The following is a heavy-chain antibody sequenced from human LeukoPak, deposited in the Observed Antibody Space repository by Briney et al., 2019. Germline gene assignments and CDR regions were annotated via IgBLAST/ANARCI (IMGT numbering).Heavy chain of an antibody. CDR2: IKQDGSEK. J-gene: IGHJ6*03. CDR3: ARRFGVVPAQHYYYYMDV. Sequence: GGSLRLSCAASGFTFSGYWMSWVRQAPGKGLEWVANIKQDGSEKYYVDSVKGRFTISRDNAKNSLYLQMNSLRAEDTAVYYCARRFGVVPAQHYYYYMDVWGKGTTVTVSS. V-gene: IGHV3-7*01. CDR1: GFTFSGYW. D-gene: IGHD2-2*01.